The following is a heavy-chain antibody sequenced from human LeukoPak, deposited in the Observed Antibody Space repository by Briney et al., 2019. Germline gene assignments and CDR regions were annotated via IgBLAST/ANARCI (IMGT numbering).Heavy chain of an antibody. D-gene: IGHD5-18*01. CDR1: GYRLTSYW. Sequence: GESLKISCKGSGYRLTSYWISWVRQMPGKGLEWMGIIYPGDSETRYSPSFQGQVAISADKSISTAYLQWSSLKASDTAMYYCVRSRGYSYGYSYYFDYWGQGTLVTVSS. V-gene: IGHV5-51*01. CDR2: IYPGDSET. J-gene: IGHJ4*02. CDR3: VRSRGYSYGYSYYFDY.